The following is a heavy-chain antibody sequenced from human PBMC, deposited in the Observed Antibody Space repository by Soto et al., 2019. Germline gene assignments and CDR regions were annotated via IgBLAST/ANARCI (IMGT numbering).Heavy chain of an antibody. D-gene: IGHD5-18*01. CDR3: AIEGYSYGYIN. CDR2: IYYSGST. J-gene: IGHJ4*02. Sequence: SETLSLTFTVSGGSISSGDYYWSWIRQPPGKGLEWIGYIYYSGSTYYNPSVKSRVTISVDTSKNKFSLKLSSVTAADTAVYYCAIEGYSYGYINWGQGTLVTVSS. V-gene: IGHV4-30-4*01. CDR1: GGSISSGDYY.